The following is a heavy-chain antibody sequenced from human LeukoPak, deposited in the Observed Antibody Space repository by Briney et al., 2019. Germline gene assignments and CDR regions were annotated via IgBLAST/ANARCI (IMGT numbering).Heavy chain of an antibody. CDR2: ISWNSGSI. CDR3: ATAFRSTSCFDH. V-gene: IGHV3-9*01. J-gene: IGHJ5*02. D-gene: IGHD2-2*01. Sequence: GGSLRLSCAASGFTFDDYAMHWVRQAPGKGLEWVSGISWNSGSIGYADSVKGRFTISRDNAKNSLYLQMNSLRAEDTALYYCATAFRSTSCFDHWGQGTLVTVSS. CDR1: GFTFDDYA.